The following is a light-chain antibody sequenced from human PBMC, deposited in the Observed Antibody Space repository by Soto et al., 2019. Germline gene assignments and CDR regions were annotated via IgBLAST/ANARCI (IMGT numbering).Light chain of an antibody. J-gene: IGLJ1*01. V-gene: IGLV2-14*01. CDR3: SSYTSRSTLV. CDR2: EVT. Sequence: QSVVTQPASVSGSPGQSITISCTGTSSDVGGYNYVSWYQQHPGKAPKLMIYEVTNRPSGVSNRFSGSKSGNTASLTISGLQAEDEADYYCSSYTSRSTLVFATGTKVTVL. CDR1: SSDVGGYNY.